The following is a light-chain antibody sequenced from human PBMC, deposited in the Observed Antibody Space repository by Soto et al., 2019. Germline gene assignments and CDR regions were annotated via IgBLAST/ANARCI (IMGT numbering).Light chain of an antibody. Sequence: EIVVTQSPCTLSLSPGERATLSCRASQSLASAYLAWYQPKPGQAPRHLIYGASTRATGIPDRFSGSGSGTDFTLTISRLEPEDFAVYYCQRYGITLWTFGQGTKVEIK. CDR3: QRYGITLWT. V-gene: IGKV3-20*01. CDR2: GAS. J-gene: IGKJ1*01. CDR1: QSLASAY.